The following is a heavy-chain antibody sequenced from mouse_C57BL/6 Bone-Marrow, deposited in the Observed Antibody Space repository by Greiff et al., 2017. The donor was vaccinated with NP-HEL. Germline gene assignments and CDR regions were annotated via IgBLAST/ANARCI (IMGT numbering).Heavy chain of an antibody. Sequence: EVQRVESGGGLVQPGGSLKLSCAASGFTFSDYYMYWVRQTPEKRLEWVAYISNGGGSTYYPDTVKGRFTISRDNAKNTLYLQMSRLKSEDTAMYYCASLYGSSVFWYFDVWGTGTTVTVSS. J-gene: IGHJ1*03. D-gene: IGHD1-1*01. V-gene: IGHV5-12*01. CDR3: ASLYGSSVFWYFDV. CDR2: ISNGGGST. CDR1: GFTFSDYY.